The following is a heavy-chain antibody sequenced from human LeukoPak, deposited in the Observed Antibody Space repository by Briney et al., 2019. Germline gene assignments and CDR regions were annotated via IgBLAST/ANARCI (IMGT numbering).Heavy chain of an antibody. CDR2: ISGSGGST. CDR3: AKDRILCGGDCSGY. CDR1: GFTFSSYA. D-gene: IGHD2-21*02. J-gene: IGHJ4*02. Sequence: GGSLRLSRAASGFTFSSYAMHWVRQAPGKGLEWVSAISGSGGSTYYADSVKGRFTISRDNSKNTLYLQMNSLRAEDTAVYYCAKDRILCGGDCSGYWGQGTLVTVSS. V-gene: IGHV3-23*01.